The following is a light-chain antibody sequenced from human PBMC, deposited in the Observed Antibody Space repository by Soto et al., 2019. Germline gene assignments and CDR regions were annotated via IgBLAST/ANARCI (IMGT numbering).Light chain of an antibody. J-gene: IGKJ4*01. Sequence: EILMTQSPATLSVSPGERATLSCRASQSVSSNLAWYQQKPGQAPRLLIYGASTRATGIPARFSGSGSGTEFTLPISSLQSEDFAVYYCQQYNNWPPLTFGGGTKVEIK. CDR3: QQYNNWPPLT. CDR1: QSVSSN. V-gene: IGKV3-15*01. CDR2: GAS.